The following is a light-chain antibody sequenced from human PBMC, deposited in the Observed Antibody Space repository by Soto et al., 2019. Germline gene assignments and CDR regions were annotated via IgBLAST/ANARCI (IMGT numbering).Light chain of an antibody. Sequence: DIQMTQSPSTLSASVGDRVTITCRASRSISTWLAWYQQKPGRAPKLLIYDASSLESGVPSRFSGSGSGTEFTLTISSLQPDDFATYYCQQYNSYPFTFGGGTKVEIK. CDR3: QQYNSYPFT. V-gene: IGKV1-5*01. J-gene: IGKJ4*01. CDR1: RSISTW. CDR2: DAS.